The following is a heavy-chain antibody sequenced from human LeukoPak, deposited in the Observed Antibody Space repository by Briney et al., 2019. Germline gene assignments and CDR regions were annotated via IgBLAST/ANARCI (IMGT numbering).Heavy chain of an antibody. V-gene: IGHV1-24*01. CDR3: ATDLAVAGPFDY. D-gene: IGHD6-19*01. J-gene: IGHJ4*02. CDR2: FDPEDDET. CDR1: GYTLTELS. Sequence: ASVKVSCKVSGYTLTELSMHWVRQAPGKGLEWMGGFDPEDDETIYAQKFQGRVTMTEDTSTDTAYMELSSLRSEDTAVYYCATDLAVAGPFDYWGQGTLVTVSS.